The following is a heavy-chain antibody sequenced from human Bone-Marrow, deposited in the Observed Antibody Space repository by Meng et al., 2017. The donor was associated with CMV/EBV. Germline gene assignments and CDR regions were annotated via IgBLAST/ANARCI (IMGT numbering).Heavy chain of an antibody. CDR3: NYEERGGGYYFDY. J-gene: IGHJ4*03. CDR2: IIPIFGTA. D-gene: IGHD1-7*01. V-gene: IGHV1-69*05. Sequence: SVKVSCKASGGTFSSYAISWVRQAPGQGLEWMGGIIPIFGTANYAQKFQGRVTITTDESTSTAYMELSSLRSEDTAVYYCNYEERGGGYYFDYWGQGTTVTVSS. CDR1: GGTFSSYA.